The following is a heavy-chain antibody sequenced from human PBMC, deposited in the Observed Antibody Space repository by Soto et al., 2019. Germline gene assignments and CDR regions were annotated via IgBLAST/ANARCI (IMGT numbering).Heavy chain of an antibody. D-gene: IGHD4-17*01. CDR2: ISNDGSNK. CDR1: GFTFSTYG. Sequence: QVPLVESGGGVVQPGRSLRLSFAASGFTFSTYGMHWVRQAPGKGLEWVAVISNDGSNKYYADSVKGRFTISRDNSNNTLYLQMNSLRVEDTAVYYCAKDGEGGYGAYGYYFDYWGQGTLVTVSS. CDR3: AKDGEGGYGAYGYYFDY. V-gene: IGHV3-30*18. J-gene: IGHJ4*02.